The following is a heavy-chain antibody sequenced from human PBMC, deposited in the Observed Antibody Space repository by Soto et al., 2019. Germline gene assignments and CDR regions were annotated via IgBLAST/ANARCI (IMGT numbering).Heavy chain of an antibody. Sequence: TGGSLRLSCAASGITLSSYAMSWVRQAPGKGPEWVSGISASGGSTSYADSVKGRFTISRDNSKNTLYLQMNSLRADDTAVYHCAKGKNRGTYRFYFDYWGQGALATVSP. V-gene: IGHV3-23*01. CDR3: AKGKNRGTYRFYFDY. J-gene: IGHJ4*02. D-gene: IGHD1-26*01. CDR1: GITLSSYA. CDR2: ISASGGST.